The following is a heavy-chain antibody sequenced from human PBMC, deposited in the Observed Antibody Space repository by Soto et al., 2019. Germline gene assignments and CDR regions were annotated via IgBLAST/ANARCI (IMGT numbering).Heavy chain of an antibody. CDR1: GYTFTGYY. J-gene: IGHJ4*02. Sequence: QVQLVQSGAEVKKPGASVKVSCKASGYTFTGYYMHWVRQAPGQGLEWMGWINPNSGGTTYAQKFQGRVTMTRDTSISTAHMELSRLRSDDTAVYYCARVPEDCSGGSCYALDYWGQGTLVTVSS. CDR2: INPNSGGT. CDR3: ARVPEDCSGGSCYALDY. V-gene: IGHV1-2*02. D-gene: IGHD2-15*01.